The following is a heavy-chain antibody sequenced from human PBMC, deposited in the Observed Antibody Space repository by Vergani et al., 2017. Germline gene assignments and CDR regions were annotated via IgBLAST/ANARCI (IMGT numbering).Heavy chain of an antibody. CDR3: TADHYYDLRPI. J-gene: IGHJ4*02. Sequence: VQLVQSGAEVKKPGTTVKISCRVSGYTFTDYYLHWVQPAPGKGLEWVGLFDPKDGETIYAETFQGRVTITADTSSDTTYMEMSSLRSEDTAVYYCTADHYYDLRPICGQGTPITVCS. CDR1: GYTFTDYY. V-gene: IGHV1-69-2*01. D-gene: IGHD3-16*01. CDR2: FDPKDGET.